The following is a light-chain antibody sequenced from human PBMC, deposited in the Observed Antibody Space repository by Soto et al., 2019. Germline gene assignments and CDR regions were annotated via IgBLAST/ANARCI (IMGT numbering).Light chain of an antibody. CDR2: EVT. CDR1: GSDVGGYNF. J-gene: IGLJ1*01. V-gene: IGLV2-23*02. CDR3: CSPVGSSNYV. Sequence: QSVLTQPASVSGSPGQSITISCTGSGSDVGGYNFVSWYQQHPGKVPRLMIYEVTERPSGVSNRFSGSRSGNTASLTISGLQAEDEADYYCCSPVGSSNYVFGTGTKVTVL.